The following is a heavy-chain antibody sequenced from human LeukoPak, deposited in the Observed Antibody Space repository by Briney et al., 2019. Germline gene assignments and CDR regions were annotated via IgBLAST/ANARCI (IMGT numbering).Heavy chain of an antibody. Sequence: SETLSLTCAVSGGSISSYYWSWIRQPPGKGLEWIGYIYYSGSTNYNPSLKSRVTISVDTSKNQFSLKLSFVTAADTAVYYCARGRSYYGSGSYGPLDYWGQGTLVTVSS. D-gene: IGHD3-10*01. J-gene: IGHJ4*02. CDR1: GGSISSYY. V-gene: IGHV4-59*08. CDR2: IYYSGST. CDR3: ARGRSYYGSGSYGPLDY.